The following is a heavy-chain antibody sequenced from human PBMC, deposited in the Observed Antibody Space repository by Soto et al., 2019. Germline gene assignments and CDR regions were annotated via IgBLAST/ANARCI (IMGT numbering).Heavy chain of an antibody. Sequence: GGSLRLSCAASGFTFSSYWMSWVRQAPGKGLEWVANIKQDGSEKYYVDSVKGRFTISRDNAKNSLYLQMNSLRAEDTAVYYCATDSSGYYYYYYGMDVWGQGTTVTVS. CDR2: IKQDGSEK. CDR1: GFTFSSYW. V-gene: IGHV3-7*03. CDR3: ATDSSGYYYYYYGMDV. J-gene: IGHJ6*02. D-gene: IGHD3-22*01.